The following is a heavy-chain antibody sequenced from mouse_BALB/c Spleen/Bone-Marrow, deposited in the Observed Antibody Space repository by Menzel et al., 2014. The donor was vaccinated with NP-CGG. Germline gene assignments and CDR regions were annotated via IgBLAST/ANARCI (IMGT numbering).Heavy chain of an antibody. D-gene: IGHD2-4*01. CDR1: GFTFSSFG. J-gene: IGHJ1*01. CDR2: ISSDSDTI. V-gene: IGHV5-17*02. CDR3: TRDHDYDWYFDV. Sequence: EVQVVESGGGLVQPGGSRKLSCTASGFTFSSFGMHWVRQAPEKGLEWVAYISSDSDTIYYADTVKGRFTISRDNPKNTLFLQTTSLRSEDTAMYYCTRDHDYDWYFDVWGAGTTVTVSS.